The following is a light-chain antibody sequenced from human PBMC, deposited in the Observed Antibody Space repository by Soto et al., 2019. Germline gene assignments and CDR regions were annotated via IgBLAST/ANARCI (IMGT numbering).Light chain of an antibody. CDR1: SGDVGGYNY. CDR3: SSYTGSSTLGV. Sequence: QSALTQPASVSGSPGQSITISCTGTSGDVGGYNYVSWYQQHPGKAPKLMIYEVSNRPSGVSNRFSGSKSGNTASLTISGLQAEDEADYYCSSYTGSSTLGVFGTGTKLTVL. CDR2: EVS. V-gene: IGLV2-14*01. J-gene: IGLJ1*01.